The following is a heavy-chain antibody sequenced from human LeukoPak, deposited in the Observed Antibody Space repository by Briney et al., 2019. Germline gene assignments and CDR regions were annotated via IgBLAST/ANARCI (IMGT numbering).Heavy chain of an antibody. D-gene: IGHD2-21*02. CDR1: GGSISSSNW. J-gene: IGHJ1*01. CDR2: IYHSGST. V-gene: IGHV4-4*02. Sequence: SETLSLTCVVSGGSISSSNWWSWVRQPPGKGLEWIGEIYHSGSTNYNPSLKSRITISVDKSKNQFSLKLSSVTAADTAVYYCARDGPYCGGDCYSLEYFQHWGQGTLVTVSS. CDR3: ARDGPYCGGDCYSLEYFQH.